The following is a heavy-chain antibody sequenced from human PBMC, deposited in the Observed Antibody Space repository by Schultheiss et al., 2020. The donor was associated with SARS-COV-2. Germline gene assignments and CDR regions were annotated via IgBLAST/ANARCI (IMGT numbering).Heavy chain of an antibody. Sequence: GGSLRLSCAASGFTFDDYAMHWVRQAPGKGLEWVSSITKSDTYIYYADSVKGRFTISRDNAKNSLYLQMNSLRAEDTAVYYCARDVLQLWLHAFDIWGQGTMVTVSS. CDR1: GFTFDDYA. V-gene: IGHV3-21*01. CDR3: ARDVLQLWLHAFDI. J-gene: IGHJ3*02. CDR2: ITKSDTYI. D-gene: IGHD5-18*01.